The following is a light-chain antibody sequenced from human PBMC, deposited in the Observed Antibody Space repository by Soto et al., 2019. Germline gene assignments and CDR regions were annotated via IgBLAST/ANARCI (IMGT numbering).Light chain of an antibody. CDR1: QSISSW. J-gene: IGKJ1*01. Sequence: DIQMTQSPSTLSASVGDRVTITCRASQSISSWLAWYHQKPGKAPKLLIYKASGLESGVPSRYSGSGSGTEFTLTISSLPPDDFATYYCQQYNSYSWTVGQGAKVEV. CDR3: QQYNSYSWT. V-gene: IGKV1-5*03. CDR2: KAS.